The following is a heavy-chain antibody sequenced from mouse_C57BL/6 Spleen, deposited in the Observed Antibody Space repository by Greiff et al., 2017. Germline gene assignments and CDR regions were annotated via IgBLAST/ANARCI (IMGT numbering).Heavy chain of an antibody. Sequence: EVQRVESGGGLVQPGGSLELSCAASGFTFSDYGMHWVRQAPEKGLEWVAYISSCSSTIYYADTVKGRFTIARDNAKNTLFRQMTSLRSEDTTMYYCERDYYGSRDFDYWGQGTTLRVSS. CDR2: ISSCSSTI. J-gene: IGHJ2*01. V-gene: IGHV5-17*01. CDR3: ERDYYGSRDFDY. CDR1: GFTFSDYG. D-gene: IGHD1-1*01.